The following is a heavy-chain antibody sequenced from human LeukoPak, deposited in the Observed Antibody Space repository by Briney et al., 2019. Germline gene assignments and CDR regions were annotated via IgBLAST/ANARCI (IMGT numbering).Heavy chain of an antibody. CDR2: ISSSSSYI. Sequence: PGGSQRLSCAASGFTFSSYSMNWVRQAPGKGLEWVSSISSSSSYIYYADSVKGRFTISRDNAKNSLYLQMNSLRAEDTAVYYCAVVVPAAMGVDYWGQGTLVTVSS. V-gene: IGHV3-21*01. J-gene: IGHJ4*02. CDR1: GFTFSSYS. CDR3: AVVVPAAMGVDY. D-gene: IGHD2-2*01.